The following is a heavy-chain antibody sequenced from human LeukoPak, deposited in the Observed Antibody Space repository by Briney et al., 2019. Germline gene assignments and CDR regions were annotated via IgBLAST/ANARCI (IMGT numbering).Heavy chain of an antibody. CDR3: ARTSYATGTFDY. CDR2: IYHSGNT. CDR1: GYSISSGYY. V-gene: IGHV4-38-2*02. D-gene: IGHD1-7*01. Sequence: ASETLSLTCTVSGYSISSGYYWSWIRQPPGKGLEWIGGIYHSGNTYYNPPLKSRVTILVDTSKNQFSLNLSSVTAADAAVYYCARTSYATGTFDYWGQGSLVTVSS. J-gene: IGHJ4*02.